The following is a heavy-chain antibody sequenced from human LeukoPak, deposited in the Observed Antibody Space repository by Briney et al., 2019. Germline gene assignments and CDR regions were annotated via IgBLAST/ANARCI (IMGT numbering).Heavy chain of an antibody. CDR2: VNSDGSTT. Sequence: GGSLRLSCAASGFPFSNYWMHWVRQAPGEGLVWVSRVNSDGSTTNYADSVKGTFTSSRDNAENTLYMRMNSLRPEDTAVYYCARGYYSSSRFDSWGQGTVVTVSS. CDR1: GFPFSNYW. J-gene: IGHJ4*02. D-gene: IGHD6-13*01. CDR3: ARGYYSSSRFDS. V-gene: IGHV3-74*01.